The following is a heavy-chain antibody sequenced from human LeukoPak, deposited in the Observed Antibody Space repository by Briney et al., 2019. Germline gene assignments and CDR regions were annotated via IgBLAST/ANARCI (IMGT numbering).Heavy chain of an antibody. CDR2: IYYSGST. J-gene: IGHJ3*02. Sequence: SETLSLTCTVSGGSISSSSYYWGWIRQPPGKGLEWIGSIYYSGSTYYNPSLKSRVTISVDTSKNQFSLKLSSVTAADTAVYYCARERYYGENGLAFDIWGQGTMVTVSS. V-gene: IGHV4-39*07. CDR1: GGSISSSSYY. CDR3: ARERYYGENGLAFDI. D-gene: IGHD4-17*01.